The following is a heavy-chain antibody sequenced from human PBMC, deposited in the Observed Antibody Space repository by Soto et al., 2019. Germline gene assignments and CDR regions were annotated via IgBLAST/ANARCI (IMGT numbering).Heavy chain of an antibody. CDR3: ARSLYCSGGSCYSGYYDY. CDR2: IYSGAST. D-gene: IGHD2-15*01. J-gene: IGHJ4*02. V-gene: IGHV3-53*04. Sequence: EVQLVESGGGLVQPGGSLRLSCAASGFTVSAYYMSWVRQAPGKGLEWVSIIYSGASTHYADSVKGRFTISRHDSKNSLYLQMISLRAEDTAVYYCARSLYCSGGSCYSGYYDYWGQGALVIVSS. CDR1: GFTVSAYY.